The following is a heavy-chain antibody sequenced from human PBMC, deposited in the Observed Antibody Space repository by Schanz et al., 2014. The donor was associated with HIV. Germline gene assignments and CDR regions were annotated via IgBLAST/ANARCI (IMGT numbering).Heavy chain of an antibody. J-gene: IGHJ6*02. CDR1: GFSFSNFW. D-gene: IGHD3-16*01. V-gene: IGHV3-7*01. CDR2: IKQDESEK. CDR3: ARDGGEV. Sequence: EVRLVESGGGLVQSGGSLRLSCAASGFSFSNFWVTWVRQAPGKRLEWVANIKQDESEKYYADSVKGRFTISRDNAKNSLYLQMNSLRAEDTAVYYCARDGGEVWGQGTTVTVSS.